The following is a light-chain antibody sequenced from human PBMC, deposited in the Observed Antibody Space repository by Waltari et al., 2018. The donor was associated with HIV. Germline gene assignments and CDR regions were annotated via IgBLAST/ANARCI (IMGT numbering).Light chain of an antibody. Sequence: QSALTQPASVSGSPGQSITISCTGTSSDVGGYKYVSWYQQHPGKAPKLMIYEVSNRPAGVANRFSGSKSGNTASLTSSGLQADDDADYFCSSYTSSSTYVFGTGTKVTVL. CDR3: SSYTSSSTYV. J-gene: IGLJ1*01. CDR2: EVS. CDR1: SSDVGGYKY. V-gene: IGLV2-14*01.